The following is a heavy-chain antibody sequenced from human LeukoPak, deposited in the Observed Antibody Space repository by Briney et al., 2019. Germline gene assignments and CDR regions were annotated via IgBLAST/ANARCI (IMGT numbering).Heavy chain of an antibody. CDR2: ISAFGIST. CDR3: AKCLDFSNGRSLILTPFDS. CDR1: GLTFSISA. Sequence: RGRSLRLSCAPSGLTFSISAMSWARHPPGRGLEWVSSISAFGISTYYAESVRERYTISRDNAKNRLYLQMKRLRGDDIGVYYCAKCLDFSNGRSLILTPFDSWGQGTLVSVSS. J-gene: IGHJ4*02. D-gene: IGHD2-8*01. V-gene: IGHV3-23*01.